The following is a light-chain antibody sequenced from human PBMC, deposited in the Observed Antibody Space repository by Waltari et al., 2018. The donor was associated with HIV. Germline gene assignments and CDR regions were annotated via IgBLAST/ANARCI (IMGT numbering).Light chain of an antibody. CDR2: EVT. V-gene: IGLV2-18*02. Sequence: QSALAQPPSVSGSPGQSVTLSCAGTSSDVGSLNSFSWYQQPPGTAPKLIISEVTNRPSGVPDRFSGSKSGNTASLTISGLQAEDEGDYYCCSHTIINTYVFGSGTKVTVL. J-gene: IGLJ1*01. CDR1: SSDVGSLNS. CDR3: CSHTIINTYV.